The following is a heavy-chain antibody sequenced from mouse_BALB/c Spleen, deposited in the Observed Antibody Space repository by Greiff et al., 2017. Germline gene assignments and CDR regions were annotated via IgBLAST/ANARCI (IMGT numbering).Heavy chain of an antibody. V-gene: IGHV14-3*02. CDR1: GFNIKDTY. D-gene: IGHD1-2*01. Sequence: VQLQQSGAELVKPGASVKLSCTASGFNIKDTYMHWVKQRPEQGLEWIGRIDPANGNTKYDPKFQGMATITADTSSNTAYLQLSSLTSEDTAVYYCARGQITTATIDYWGQGTTLTVSS. J-gene: IGHJ2*01. CDR3: ARGQITTATIDY. CDR2: IDPANGNT.